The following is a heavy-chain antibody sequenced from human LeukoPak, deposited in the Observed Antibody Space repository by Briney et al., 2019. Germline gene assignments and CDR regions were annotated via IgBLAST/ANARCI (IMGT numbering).Heavy chain of an antibody. D-gene: IGHD2-2*01. CDR3: AKPRKTAAILNWFDP. V-gene: IGHV3-23*01. CDR1: GFTFSSYA. CDR2: ISGSGGST. Sequence: PGGSLRLSCAASGFTFSSYAMRWVRQAPGEGLEWVSAISGSGGSTYYADSVKGRFTISRDNSKNTLYLQMNSLRAEDTAVYYCAKPRKTAAILNWFDPWGQGTLVTVSS. J-gene: IGHJ5*02.